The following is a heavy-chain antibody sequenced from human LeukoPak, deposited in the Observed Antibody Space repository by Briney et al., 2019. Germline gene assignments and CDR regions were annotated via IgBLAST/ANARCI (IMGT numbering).Heavy chain of an antibody. D-gene: IGHD4-17*01. Sequence: SETLSLTCTVSGGSISSYYWSWIRQHPGKGLEWIGYIYYSGSTYYNPSLKSRVTILVDTSKNQFSLKLSSVTAADTAVYYCAREATTVTTLGAFDIWGQGTMVTVPS. V-gene: IGHV4-59*06. CDR1: GGSISSYY. CDR3: AREATTVTTLGAFDI. CDR2: IYYSGST. J-gene: IGHJ3*02.